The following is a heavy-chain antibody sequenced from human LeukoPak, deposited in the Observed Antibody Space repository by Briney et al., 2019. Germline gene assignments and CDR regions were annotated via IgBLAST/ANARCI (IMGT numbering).Heavy chain of an antibody. D-gene: IGHD3-22*01. V-gene: IGHV4-61*02. CDR3: ARFPPETYYYDSSGRRRHDAFDI. CDR1: GGAISSGAYY. J-gene: IGHJ3*02. Sequence: PSETLSLTCTVSGGAISSGAYYWGWIRQPAGKGLEWIGRIYTNGNTNSNPSLKSRVTISVDTSKNQFSLKLSSVTAADTAVYYCARFPPETYYYDSSGRRRHDAFDIWGQGTMVTVSS. CDR2: IYTNGNT.